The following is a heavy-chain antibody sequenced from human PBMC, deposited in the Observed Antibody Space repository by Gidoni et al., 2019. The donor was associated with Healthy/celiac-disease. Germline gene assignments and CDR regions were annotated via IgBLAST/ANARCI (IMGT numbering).Heavy chain of an antibody. CDR3: AKDPYGDYVWYFDL. CDR1: GFTFRSYA. CDR2: ISGSGGST. J-gene: IGHJ2*01. D-gene: IGHD4-17*01. V-gene: IGHV3-23*01. Sequence: EVQLLESGGGLVQPGGSLRLSCAASGFTFRSYAMSWVRQAPGKGLEWFSAISGSGGSTYYADSVKGRFTISRDNSKNTLYLQMNSLRAEDTAVYYCAKDPYGDYVWYFDLWGRGTLVTVSS.